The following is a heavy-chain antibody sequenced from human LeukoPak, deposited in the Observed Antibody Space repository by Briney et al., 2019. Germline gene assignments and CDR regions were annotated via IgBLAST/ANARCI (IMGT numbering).Heavy chain of an antibody. Sequence: VQPGRSLRLSCAASGFTFSSYAMHWVRQAPGKGLEWVAAISHDGSNKYHADSVKGRFTISRDNSKNTLYLQMNSLRAEDTAVYYCAPRGAARNFDYWGQRTLVTVSS. CDR1: GFTFSSYA. J-gene: IGHJ4*02. CDR3: APRGAARNFDY. CDR2: ISHDGSNK. V-gene: IGHV3-30*07. D-gene: IGHD6-6*01.